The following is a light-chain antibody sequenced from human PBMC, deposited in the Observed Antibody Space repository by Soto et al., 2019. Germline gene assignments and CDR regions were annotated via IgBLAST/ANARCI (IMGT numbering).Light chain of an antibody. Sequence: QSVLTQPPSVSGAPGQRVTISCTNIGADFDVLWYQQLPGTAPKLLINANDNRPAGVTDRFSGSKSGTSATLAITGLQTRDEADYYCGTWDSSLNIVIFGGGTKVTVL. V-gene: IGLV1-51*02. CDR1: NIGADFD. CDR3: GTWDSSLNIVI. CDR2: AND. J-gene: IGLJ2*01.